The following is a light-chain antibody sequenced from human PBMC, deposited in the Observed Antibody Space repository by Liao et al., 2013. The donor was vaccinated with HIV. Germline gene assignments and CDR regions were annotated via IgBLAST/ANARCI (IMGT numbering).Light chain of an antibody. Sequence: SYELTQPPSVSVAPGKTARVTCGGNNIGSKGVHWYQQKPGQAPVLVIFYDSDRPSGIPERFSGSHSGETATLTISRVEAGDEADYYCQVWDSSGDHPVFGGGTKLTVL. CDR3: QVWDSSGDHPV. CDR1: NIGSKG. CDR2: YDS. V-gene: IGLV3-21*01. J-gene: IGLJ3*02.